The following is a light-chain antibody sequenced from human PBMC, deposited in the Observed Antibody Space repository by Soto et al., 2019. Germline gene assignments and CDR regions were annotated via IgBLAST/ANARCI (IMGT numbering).Light chain of an antibody. CDR2: GAS. V-gene: IGKV3-20*01. CDR3: QQSGNSPST. CDR1: LSVSSNY. J-gene: IGKJ1*01. Sequence: EIVLTQSPSTLSFSRGERATLSCRTSLSVSSNYLAWYQQKPGQAPSLLRYGASSRPTGIPDRFSGSGSGTDSTHPLRRLKPEETALYYSQQSGNSPSTFGYGTKVELK.